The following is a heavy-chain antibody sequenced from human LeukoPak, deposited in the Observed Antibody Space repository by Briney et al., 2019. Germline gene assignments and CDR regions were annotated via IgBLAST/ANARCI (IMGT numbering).Heavy chain of an antibody. CDR3: ASLCSGSYYFDY. D-gene: IGHD1-26*01. Sequence: GGSLRLSCAASGFTVSSKYMSWVRQAPGKGLEWVSAISGSGGSTYYADSVKGRFTISRDNSKNTLYLQMNSLRAEDTAVYYCASLCSGSYYFDYWGQGTLVTVSS. CDR1: GFTVSSKY. CDR2: ISGSGGST. J-gene: IGHJ4*02. V-gene: IGHV3-23*01.